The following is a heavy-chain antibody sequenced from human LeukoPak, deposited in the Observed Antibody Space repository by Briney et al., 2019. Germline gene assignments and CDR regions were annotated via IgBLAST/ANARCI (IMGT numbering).Heavy chain of an antibody. V-gene: IGHV4-59*08. D-gene: IGHD5-18*01. CDR2: IYYSGST. J-gene: IGHJ4*02. CDR1: GGSISSYY. CDR3: ARLGLWVDFDY. Sequence: SETLSLTCTVSGGSISSYYWSWIRQPPGKGLEWIGYIYYSGSTNYNPSLKSRVTISVATSKNQFSLKLSSVTAADTAVYYCARLGLWVDFDYWGQGTLVTVSS.